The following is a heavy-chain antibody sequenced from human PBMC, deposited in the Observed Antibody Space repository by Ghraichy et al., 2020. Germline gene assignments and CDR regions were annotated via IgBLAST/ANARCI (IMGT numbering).Heavy chain of an antibody. CDR1: GFTFSSYW. CDR2: IKQDGSEK. J-gene: IGHJ4*02. V-gene: IGHV3-7*01. D-gene: IGHD1-26*01. CDR3: ARYRAGGSYSRAFPY. Sequence: GGSLRLSCAASGFTFSSYWMSWVRQAPGKGLEWVANIKQDGSEKYYVDSVKGRFTISRDNAKNSLYLQMNSLRAEDTAVYYCARYRAGGSYSRAFPYWGQGTLVTVSS.